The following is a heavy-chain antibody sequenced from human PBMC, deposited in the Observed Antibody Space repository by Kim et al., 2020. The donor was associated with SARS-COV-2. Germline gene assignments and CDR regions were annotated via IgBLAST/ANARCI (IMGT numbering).Heavy chain of an antibody. J-gene: IGHJ6*02. CDR3: ATLGGSCYSCYYYGMDV. V-gene: IGHV3-9*01. D-gene: IGHD2-15*01. Sequence: VKCRFTISRDNAKNSLYLQMNSLRAEDTALYYCATLGGSCYSCYYYGMDVWGQGTTVTVSS.